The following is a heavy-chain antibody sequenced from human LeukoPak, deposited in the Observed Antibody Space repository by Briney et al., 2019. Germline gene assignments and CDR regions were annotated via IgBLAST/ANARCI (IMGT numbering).Heavy chain of an antibody. Sequence: ASVKVSCKASGYTFTSYGISWVRQAPGQGLEWMGWISAYNGNTNYAQKLQGRVTMTTDTSTSTAYMELRSLRSDDTAVYYCASVNSGYDPYYYYYYMDVWGKGTTVTVSS. D-gene: IGHD5-12*01. CDR2: ISAYNGNT. V-gene: IGHV1-18*01. J-gene: IGHJ6*03. CDR3: ASVNSGYDPYYYYYYMDV. CDR1: GYTFTSYG.